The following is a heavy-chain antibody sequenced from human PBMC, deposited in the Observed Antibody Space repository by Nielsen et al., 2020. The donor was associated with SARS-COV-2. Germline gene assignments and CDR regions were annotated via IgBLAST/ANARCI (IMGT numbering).Heavy chain of an antibody. V-gene: IGHV3-23*01. CDR2: ISGLGETT. CDR1: GFTFNSYA. Sequence: GGSLRLSCAASGFTFNSYAMNWVRQAPGKGLECVATISGLGETTYYADSVKGRFTIPRDNAANSLYLQMNSLRAEDTALYFCVKDIGPTISVGSLSGLDIWGQGTMVTVSS. D-gene: IGHD6-19*01. CDR3: VKDIGPTISVGSLSGLDI. J-gene: IGHJ3*02.